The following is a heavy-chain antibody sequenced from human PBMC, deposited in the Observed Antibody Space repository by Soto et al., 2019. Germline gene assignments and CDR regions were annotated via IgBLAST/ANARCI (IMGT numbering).Heavy chain of an antibody. CDR2: IYTDGSRT. J-gene: IGHJ6*02. CDR1: GFTFSSYW. D-gene: IGHD3-16*01. Sequence: EVQLVESGGGLVQPGGSLRLSCAASGFTFSSYWMHWVRQAPGKGLVWVSRIYTDGSRTNYADSVKGRFTISRDNAKNTLYLQINSLRAEDTAVYYCARGLMHLYGMDVWGQETTVTVSS. V-gene: IGHV3-74*01. CDR3: ARGLMHLYGMDV.